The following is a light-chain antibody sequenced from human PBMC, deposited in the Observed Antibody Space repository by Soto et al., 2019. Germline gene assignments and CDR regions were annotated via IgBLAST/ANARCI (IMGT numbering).Light chain of an antibody. CDR1: SSDVGSYNR. CDR2: EVS. V-gene: IGLV2-18*01. J-gene: IGLJ1*01. CDR3: SLYTSSSTYV. Sequence: QSVLTQPPSVSGSPGQSVAISCTGTSSDVGSYNRVSWYQQPPGTAPKVMIYEVSNRPSGVPDRFSGSKSGNTASLTISGLQAEDEADYYCSLYTSSSTYVFGTGTQLTVL.